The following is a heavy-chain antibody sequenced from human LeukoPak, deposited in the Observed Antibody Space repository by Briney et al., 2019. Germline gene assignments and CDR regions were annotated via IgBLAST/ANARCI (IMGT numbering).Heavy chain of an antibody. J-gene: IGHJ4*02. CDR1: GGSFSGYY. CDR2: INHSGST. D-gene: IGHD6-13*01. Sequence: PETLSLTCAVYGGSFSGYYWSWIRQPPGKGLEWIGEINHSGSTNYNPSLKSRVTISVDTSKNQFSLKLSSVTAADTAVYYCARSAYSSSFGFDYWGQGTLVTVSS. V-gene: IGHV4-34*01. CDR3: ARSAYSSSFGFDY.